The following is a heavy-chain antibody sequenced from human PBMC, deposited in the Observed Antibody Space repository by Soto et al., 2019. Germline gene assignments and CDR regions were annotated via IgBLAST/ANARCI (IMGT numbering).Heavy chain of an antibody. CDR1: GGTFSGYA. D-gene: IGHD5-18*01. CDR3: ARDMTAMIDYYYYYGMDV. Sequence: SVKVSCKASGGTFSGYAISWVRQAPGQGLEWMGGIIPIFGTANYAQKFQGRVTVTADESTGTAYMELSSLRSEDTAVYYCARDMTAMIDYYYYYGMDVWGQGTTVTVSS. V-gene: IGHV1-69*13. J-gene: IGHJ6*02. CDR2: IIPIFGTA.